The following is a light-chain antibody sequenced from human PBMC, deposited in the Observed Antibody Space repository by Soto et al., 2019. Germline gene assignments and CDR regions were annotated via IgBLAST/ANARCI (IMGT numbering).Light chain of an antibody. CDR1: SSDVGHYNL. Sequence: QSALTQPASVSGSPGQSITISCTGTSSDVGHYNLVSWYQQHPGKAPKLMIYEVSNRPSGVSNRFSGSKSGNTASLTISGLQAEDEADYYCCSYAGSSTFDVVFGGGTKLTVL. J-gene: IGLJ2*01. V-gene: IGLV2-23*02. CDR3: CSYAGSSTFDVV. CDR2: EVS.